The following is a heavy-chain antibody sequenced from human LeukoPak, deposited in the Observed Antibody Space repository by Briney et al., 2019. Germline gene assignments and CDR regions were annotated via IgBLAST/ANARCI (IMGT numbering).Heavy chain of an antibody. CDR2: INNDGSGT. D-gene: IGHD2-2*01. CDR3: AKGYCTSTSCYAVPFDY. Sequence: GGSLRLSCAASGLTFNKSWMHWVRQGPGKGLEWVSRINNDGSGTSYAGSVKGRFTISRDNAKNTLYLQMNSLRAEDAAVYYCAKGYCTSTSCYAVPFDYWAREPWSPSPQ. J-gene: IGHJ4*02. CDR1: GLTFNKSW. V-gene: IGHV3-74*01.